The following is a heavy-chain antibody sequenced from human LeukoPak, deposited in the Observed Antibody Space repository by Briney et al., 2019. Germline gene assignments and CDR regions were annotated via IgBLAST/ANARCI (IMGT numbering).Heavy chain of an antibody. J-gene: IGHJ4*02. Sequence: GSLRLSCAASGFTFSNYAMHWVRQAPGKGLEWVAVISYDGSNKYYADSVKGRFTISRDNSKNTLYLQMNSLRAEDTAVYYCARDPSVGYCSGGSCYFDYWGQGTLVTVSS. CDR2: ISYDGSNK. V-gene: IGHV3-30*04. CDR3: ARDPSVGYCSGGSCYFDY. CDR1: GFTFSNYA. D-gene: IGHD2-15*01.